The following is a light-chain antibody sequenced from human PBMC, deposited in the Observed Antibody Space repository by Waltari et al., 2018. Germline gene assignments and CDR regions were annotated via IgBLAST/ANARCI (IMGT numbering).Light chain of an antibody. V-gene: IGKV1-NL1*01. J-gene: IGKJ4*01. CDR3: QQYYDTPLT. CDR2: AAS. CDR1: QDINKS. Sequence: IQMTQSPSSLSASLGDRNTLTCRASQDINKSLAWYQQRPGKAPKLLLYAASRLESGVPSRFSGSGSGTDYTLTVSSLQSEDFATYYCQQYYDTPLTFGGGTKVEIK.